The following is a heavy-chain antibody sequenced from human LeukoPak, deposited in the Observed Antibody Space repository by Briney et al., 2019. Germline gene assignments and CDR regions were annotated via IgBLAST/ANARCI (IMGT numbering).Heavy chain of an antibody. Sequence: PGGSLRLSCAASGFTFRSHGMHWVRQAPGKGLEWVAVIWYDGSDKYYADSVKGRFTISRDNSKNTLYLQMNSLRVEDTAFYYCARDQAYSRLDYWGQGMLVTVSS. CDR1: GFTFRSHG. J-gene: IGHJ4*02. CDR3: ARDQAYSRLDY. V-gene: IGHV3-33*01. CDR2: IWYDGSDK. D-gene: IGHD5-18*01.